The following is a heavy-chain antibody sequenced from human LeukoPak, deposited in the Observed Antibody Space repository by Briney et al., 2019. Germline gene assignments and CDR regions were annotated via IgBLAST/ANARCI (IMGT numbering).Heavy chain of an antibody. V-gene: IGHV4-39*07. CDR1: GGSISSSSYY. CDR3: ARNGGYYDSSGLDY. CDR2: INHSGST. J-gene: IGHJ4*02. D-gene: IGHD3-22*01. Sequence: SETLSLTCTVSGGSISSSSYYWSWIRQPPGKGLEWIGEINHSGSTNYNPSLKSRVTISVDTSKNQFSLKLSSVTAADTAVYYCARNGGYYDSSGLDYWGQGTLVTVSS.